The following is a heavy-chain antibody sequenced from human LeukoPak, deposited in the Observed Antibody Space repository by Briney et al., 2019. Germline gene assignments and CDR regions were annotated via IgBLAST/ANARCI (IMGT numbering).Heavy chain of an antibody. CDR2: IYSGGST. Sequence: PGGSLRLSCAASGFTVSSNYMSWVRQAPGKGLEWVSVIYSGGSTYYADSVKGRFTISRDNSKNTLYLQMNSLRAEDTAVYYCARGEGYCSSTSCFFDYWGQGTLVTVSS. V-gene: IGHV3-66*01. CDR3: ARGEGYCSSTSCFFDY. J-gene: IGHJ4*02. D-gene: IGHD2-2*01. CDR1: GFTVSSNY.